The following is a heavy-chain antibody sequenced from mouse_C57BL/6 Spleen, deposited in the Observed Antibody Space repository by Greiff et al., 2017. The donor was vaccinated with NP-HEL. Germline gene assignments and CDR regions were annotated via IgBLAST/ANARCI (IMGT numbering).Heavy chain of an antibody. Sequence: QVQLQQSGAELARPGASVKLSCKASGYTFTSYGISWVKQRTGQGLEWIGEIYPRSGNTYYNEKFKGKATLTADKSSSTAYMELRSLTSEDSAVYFCARWGTVVATEYCDVWGTGTTVTVSS. V-gene: IGHV1-81*01. CDR3: ARWGTVVATEYCDV. D-gene: IGHD1-1*01. CDR1: GYTFTSYG. J-gene: IGHJ1*03. CDR2: IYPRSGNT.